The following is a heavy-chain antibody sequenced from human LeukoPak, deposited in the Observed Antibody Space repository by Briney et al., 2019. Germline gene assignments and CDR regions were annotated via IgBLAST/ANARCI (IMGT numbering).Heavy chain of an antibody. J-gene: IGHJ6*03. CDR3: AALRVDDILTGWGYYYYMDV. D-gene: IGHD3-9*01. CDR1: GYTFTSYG. Sequence: GASVKVSCKASGYTFTSYGISWVRQAPGQGLEWMGGISAYNGNTNYAQKLQGRVTMTTDTSTSTAYMELRSLRSDDTAVYYCAALRVDDILTGWGYYYYMDVWGKGTTVTVSS. V-gene: IGHV1-18*01. CDR2: ISAYNGNT.